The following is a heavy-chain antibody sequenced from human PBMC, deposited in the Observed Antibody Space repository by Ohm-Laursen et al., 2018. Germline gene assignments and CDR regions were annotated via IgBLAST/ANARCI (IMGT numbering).Heavy chain of an antibody. CDR2: ISHDGSNK. V-gene: IGHV3-30*18. CDR1: GFTFSSYG. J-gene: IGHJ4*02. Sequence: SLRLSCAASGFTFSSYGMHWVRQAPGKGLAWVAVISHDGSNKYYADSVKGRFTISRDNSKNTLYLQMNSLRAEDTAVYYCEKGLAYYYDSSGYHEPFDYWGQGTLVTVSS. D-gene: IGHD3-22*01. CDR3: EKGLAYYYDSSGYHEPFDY.